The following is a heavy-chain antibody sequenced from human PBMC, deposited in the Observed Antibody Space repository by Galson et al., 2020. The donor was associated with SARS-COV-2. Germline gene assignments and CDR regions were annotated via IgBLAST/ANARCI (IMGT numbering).Heavy chain of an antibody. CDR3: AREYGSGRYWPPSFGY. Sequence: ASVKVSCKASGYTFTTFGMSWVRQAPGQGLEWMGWINTNTANPMYAQDFTGRFVFSLDSSISTAYLEISNLVAEDTAVYYCAREYGSGRYWPPSFGYWGQGTLVTVSS. V-gene: IGHV7-4-1*02. D-gene: IGHD3-10*01. CDR1: GYTFTTFG. CDR2: INTNTANP. J-gene: IGHJ4*02.